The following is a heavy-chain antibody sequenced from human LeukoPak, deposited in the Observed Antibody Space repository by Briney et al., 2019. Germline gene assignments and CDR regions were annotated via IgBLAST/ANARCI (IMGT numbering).Heavy chain of an antibody. V-gene: IGHV1-2*02. CDR1: GYTFTAYY. J-gene: IGHJ4*02. D-gene: IGHD2/OR15-2a*01. CDR3: AKISTVGWYVDS. CDR2: IDPDSGDT. Sequence: ASVKVSCKASGYTFTAYYLHWVRQAPGQGLGWMGWIDPDSGDTNSALKFQGRVTITRDTSISTAYMELSRLRSDDTAVYYWAKISTVGWYVDSWGQGALVAGSS.